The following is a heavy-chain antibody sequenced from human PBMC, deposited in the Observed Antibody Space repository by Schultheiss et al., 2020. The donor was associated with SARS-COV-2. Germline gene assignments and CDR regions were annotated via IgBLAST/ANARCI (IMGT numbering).Heavy chain of an antibody. J-gene: IGHJ4*02. CDR1: GFTFRNYW. CDR2: INTEETST. CDR3: ARDRDRYYFDS. V-gene: IGHV3-74*01. Sequence: GESLKISCAASGFTFRNYWMHWVRQAPGKGLVWVSRINTEETSTSYADSVKGRFTISRDNAKNTLYLQMNSLRAEDTAVYYCARDRDRYYFDSWGQGTPVTVSS.